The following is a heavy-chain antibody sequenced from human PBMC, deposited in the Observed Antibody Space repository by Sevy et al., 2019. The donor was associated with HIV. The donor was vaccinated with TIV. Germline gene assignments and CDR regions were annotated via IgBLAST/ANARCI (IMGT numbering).Heavy chain of an antibody. V-gene: IGHV3-49*03. CDR1: GFTFGDFA. Sequence: GGSLRLSCTSSGFTFGDFAMSWFRQAPGKGLEWVAFIRRNSHEPYGGTTEYAASVKGRFTISRDDSKSIAYLQMNSLKTEDTAVYYCTRPLATADTPEYFFDYWGQGILVTVSS. CDR3: TRPLATADTPEYFFDY. D-gene: IGHD5-12*01. J-gene: IGHJ4*02. CDR2: IRRNSHEPYGGTT.